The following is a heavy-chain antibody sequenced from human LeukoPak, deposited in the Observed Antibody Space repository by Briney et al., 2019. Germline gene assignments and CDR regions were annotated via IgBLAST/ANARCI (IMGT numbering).Heavy chain of an antibody. Sequence: ASVKVSCKASGATFTSYAISWVRHGPGQGLEWMGGIIPIFGTANYAQKFQGRVTITADESTSTAYMELSSLRSEDTAVYYCARGLGAKPPPGAFDIWGQGTMVTVSS. CDR3: ARGLGAKPPPGAFDI. V-gene: IGHV1-69*13. CDR2: IIPIFGTA. J-gene: IGHJ3*02. CDR1: GATFTSYA. D-gene: IGHD4/OR15-4a*01.